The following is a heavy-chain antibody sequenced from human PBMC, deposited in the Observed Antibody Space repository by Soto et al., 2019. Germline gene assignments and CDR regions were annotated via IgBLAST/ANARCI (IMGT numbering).Heavy chain of an antibody. CDR3: AKDLRMWTAVAGPFQD. V-gene: IGHV3-30*18. CDR2: ISYDGSNK. D-gene: IGHD6-19*01. CDR1: GFNFSTFS. Sequence: QVQLVQSEGGVVQPGRSLRLSCAVSGFNFSTFSMHWVRQAPGKGLEWVAFISYDGSNKFYGSSVKGRFTVSRDNSNNTLYLRLTSPILDDTAVYFCAKDLRMWTAVAGPFQDWGQGTLVAV. J-gene: IGHJ1*01.